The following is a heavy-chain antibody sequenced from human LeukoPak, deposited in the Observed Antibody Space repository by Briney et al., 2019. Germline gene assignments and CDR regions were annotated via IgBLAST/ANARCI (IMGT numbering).Heavy chain of an antibody. Sequence: GASVKVSCKVSGYTLTELSMHWVRQAPGKGLEWMGGFDPEDGETIYAQKFQGRVTMTEDTSTDTAYMELSSLRSEDTAVYYSATLSYDSSGSPTNYWYFDLWGRGTLVTVSS. J-gene: IGHJ2*01. CDR1: GYTLTELS. D-gene: IGHD3-22*01. CDR3: ATLSYDSSGSPTNYWYFDL. CDR2: FDPEDGET. V-gene: IGHV1-24*01.